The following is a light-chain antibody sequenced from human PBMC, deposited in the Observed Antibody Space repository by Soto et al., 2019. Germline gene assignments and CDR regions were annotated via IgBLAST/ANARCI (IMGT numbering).Light chain of an antibody. CDR2: SNN. V-gene: IGLV1-47*02. CDR1: SSNIGSNY. Sequence: QSVLTQPPSASGTPGQRVTISCSGSSSNIGSNYVYWYQQLPGTAPKLLIYSNNQRPSGVPDRFSGSKSGTSASLAISGLRSDDEADYYCAAWDASLSAFYVFGTGTKLTVL. J-gene: IGLJ1*01. CDR3: AAWDASLSAFYV.